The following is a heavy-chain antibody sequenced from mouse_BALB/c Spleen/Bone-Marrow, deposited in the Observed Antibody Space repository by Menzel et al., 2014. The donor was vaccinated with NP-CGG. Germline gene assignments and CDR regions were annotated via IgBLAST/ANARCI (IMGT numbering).Heavy chain of an antibody. D-gene: IGHD1-1*01. CDR2: IYPYNGGS. J-gene: IGHJ4*01. V-gene: IGHV1S29*02. Sequence: EVKLMESGPELVKPGASVKISCKASGYTFTDYNIHWVKQSHGKSLEWIGYIYPYNGGSGYNQKFKSKATLTVDNSSSTAYMELRSLTSEDSSVYYCARLRGYAMDYWGQGTSVTVSS. CDR1: GYTFTDYN. CDR3: ARLRGYAMDY.